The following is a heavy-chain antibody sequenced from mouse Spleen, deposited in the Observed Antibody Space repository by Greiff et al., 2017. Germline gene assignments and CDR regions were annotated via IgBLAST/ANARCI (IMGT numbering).Heavy chain of an antibody. CDR3: TRASTMITTTWFAY. V-gene: IGHV1-5*01. J-gene: IGHJ3*01. CDR1: GYTFTSYW. CDR2: IYPGNSDT. Sequence: VQLQQSGTVLARPGASVKMSCKTSGYTFTSYWMHWVKQRPGQGLEWIGAIYPGNSDTSYNQKFKGKAKLTAVTSASTAYMELSSLTNEDSAVYYCTRASTMITTTWFAYWGQGTLVTVSA. D-gene: IGHD2-4*01.